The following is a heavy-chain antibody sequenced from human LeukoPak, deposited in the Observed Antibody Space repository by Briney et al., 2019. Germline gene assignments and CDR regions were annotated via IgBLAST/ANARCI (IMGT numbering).Heavy chain of an antibody. Sequence: PGGSLRLSCVGSGFTFSDAWMSWVRQAPGKGLEWVGRIKSKSDGGTIDYAAPVKGRFTISRDDSRNTLYLQMNSLKTEDTAVYYCTTRRQDGWWGQVTLVTVS. J-gene: IGHJ4*02. CDR2: IKSKSDGGTI. CDR1: GFTFSDAW. D-gene: IGHD2-15*01. V-gene: IGHV3-15*01. CDR3: TTRRQDGW.